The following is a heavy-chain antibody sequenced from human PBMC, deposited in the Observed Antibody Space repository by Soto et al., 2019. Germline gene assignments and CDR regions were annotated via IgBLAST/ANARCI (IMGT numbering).Heavy chain of an antibody. V-gene: IGHV4-59*01. CDR3: ARRLAAAALLEY. Sequence: SETLSLTCTVSGGSMSSYDLSLIRQPPGKGLEWIGYIYYSGSTNYNPSLKSRVTISVDTSKNQFSLKLSSVTAADTALYYCARRLAAAALLEYLGKRALVTGSP. CDR2: IYYSGST. J-gene: IGHJ4*02. D-gene: IGHD6-13*01. CDR1: GGSMSSYD.